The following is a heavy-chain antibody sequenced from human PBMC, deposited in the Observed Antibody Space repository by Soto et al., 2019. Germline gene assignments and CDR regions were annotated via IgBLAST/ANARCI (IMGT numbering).Heavy chain of an antibody. J-gene: IGHJ4*02. V-gene: IGHV3-74*01. CDR3: VRVAYGDLGG. Sequence: EVQLVESGGGLVQPGGSLRLSCAASGFTFSSYWMHWVHQAPGKGLVWVSRIKSDGSDTSYADSMKGRFTISRDNAKNTLYLQMSSLRAEDTAVYYCVRVAYGDLGGWGQGTLVTVSS. CDR1: GFTFSSYW. D-gene: IGHD4-17*01. CDR2: IKSDGSDT.